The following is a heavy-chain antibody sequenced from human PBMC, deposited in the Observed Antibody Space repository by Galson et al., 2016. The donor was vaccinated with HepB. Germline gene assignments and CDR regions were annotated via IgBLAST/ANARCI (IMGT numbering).Heavy chain of an antibody. V-gene: IGHV3-21*01. D-gene: IGHD3-3*01. Sequence: YADSVKGRFTISRDNAKNSLYLQMTSLRAEDTAVYYCARAGVGPIGVWGQGTLVTVSS. CDR3: ARAGVGPIGV. J-gene: IGHJ4*02.